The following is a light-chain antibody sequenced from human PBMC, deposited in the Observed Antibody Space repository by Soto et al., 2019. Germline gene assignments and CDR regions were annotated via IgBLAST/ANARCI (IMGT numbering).Light chain of an antibody. J-gene: IGLJ1*01. CDR1: SRDVGIYNL. CDR2: EDT. Sequence: QSVLTQPASVSGSPGQSITISCTGTSRDVGIYNLVSWYELHPGKDPNLVIYEDTKRPSGISSRFSGSESGITAFLTISGLQAEDEADYYCCSYAGSSTYVFGTGTKVTVL. CDR3: CSYAGSSTYV. V-gene: IGLV2-23*01.